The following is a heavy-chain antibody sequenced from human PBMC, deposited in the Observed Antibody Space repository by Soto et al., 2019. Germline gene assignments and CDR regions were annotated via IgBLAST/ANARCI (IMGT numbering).Heavy chain of an antibody. Sequence: EVQLVESGGGLVQPGGSLRLSCAASRFAFSNSWLTWVRQAPGNGLEWVANIKQDGSEKFYVDSVKGRFPISRDNAKNSGYLQMNSLRGEDTAVYYCASNSSGSAMDVWGPGTTVTVSS. CDR3: ASNSSGSAMDV. CDR2: IKQDGSEK. V-gene: IGHV3-7*03. J-gene: IGHJ6*02. CDR1: RFAFSNSW. D-gene: IGHD3-22*01.